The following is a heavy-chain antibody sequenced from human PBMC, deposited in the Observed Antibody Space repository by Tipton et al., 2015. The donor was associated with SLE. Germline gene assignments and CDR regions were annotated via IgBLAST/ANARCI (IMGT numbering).Heavy chain of an antibody. Sequence: SLRLSCAASGFTYSGFAMHWVRQAPGKGLEWVAFIRADGSNKDYADSVKGRFTISRDNSKTTLYLQMNRLSVEDTAVYYCAGGTGAYFDHWGQGTLVTVSS. CDR3: AGGTGAYFDH. CDR2: IRADGSNK. CDR1: GFTYSGFA. V-gene: IGHV3-30*02. D-gene: IGHD3-16*01. J-gene: IGHJ4*02.